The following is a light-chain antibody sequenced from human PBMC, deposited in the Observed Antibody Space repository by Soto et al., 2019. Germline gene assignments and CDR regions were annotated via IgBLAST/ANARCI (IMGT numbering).Light chain of an antibody. CDR3: QSYDSSLWV. CDR1: SSNIGAGYD. V-gene: IGLV1-40*01. Sequence: QSVLTQPPSVSGAPGQRVTISCTGSSSNIGAGYDVHWYPQLPGTAPKLLIYGNSNRPSGVPDRFSGSKSGTSASLAITGLQAEDEADYYCQSYDSSLWVFGGGTKLTVL. J-gene: IGLJ3*02. CDR2: GNS.